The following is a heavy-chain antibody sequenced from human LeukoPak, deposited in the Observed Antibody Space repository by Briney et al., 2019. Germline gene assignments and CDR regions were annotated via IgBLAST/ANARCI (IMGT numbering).Heavy chain of an antibody. Sequence: SETLSLTCAVYGGSFSGYYWSWIRQPPGKGLEWIGEINHSGSTNYIPSLKSRVTISVDTSKNQFSLKLSSVTAADTAVYYCARGPASSPYDFWSGYFSWFDPWGQGTLVTVSS. CDR1: GGSFSGYY. J-gene: IGHJ5*02. CDR3: ARGPASSPYDFWSGYFSWFDP. CDR2: INHSGST. D-gene: IGHD3-3*01. V-gene: IGHV4-34*01.